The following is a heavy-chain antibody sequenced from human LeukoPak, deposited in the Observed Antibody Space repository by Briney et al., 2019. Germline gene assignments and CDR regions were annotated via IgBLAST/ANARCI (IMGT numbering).Heavy chain of an antibody. CDR1: GGSISSSSYY. D-gene: IGHD3-3*01. V-gene: IGHV4-39*01. CDR3: ARYDFWSGYYSHFDY. J-gene: IGHJ4*02. CDR2: IYYSGST. Sequence: PSETLPLTCTVSGGSISSSSYYWGWIRQPPGKGLEWIGSIYYSGSTYYNPSLKSRVTISVDTSKNQFSLKLSSVTAADTAVYYCARYDFWSGYYSHFDYWGQGTLVTVSS.